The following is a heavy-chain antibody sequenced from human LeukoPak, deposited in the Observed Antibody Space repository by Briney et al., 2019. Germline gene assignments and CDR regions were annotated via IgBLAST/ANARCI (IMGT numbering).Heavy chain of an antibody. D-gene: IGHD6-19*01. CDR3: VRSSSGWYDY. Sequence: GGSLRLSCAASGFTFSSYGMNWVRQAPGKGLEGVAVIWYDGSNKYYADSVKGRFTISRDNSKNTLDLQMSSLRPEDTAVYYCVRSSSGWYDYWGQGTLVTVPS. V-gene: IGHV3-33*01. CDR2: IWYDGSNK. CDR1: GFTFSSYG. J-gene: IGHJ4*02.